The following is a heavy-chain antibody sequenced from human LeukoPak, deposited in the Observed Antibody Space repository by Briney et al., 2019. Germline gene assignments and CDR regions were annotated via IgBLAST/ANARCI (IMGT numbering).Heavy chain of an antibody. D-gene: IGHD3-3*01. V-gene: IGHV3-21*01. CDR1: GFTFSSYA. J-gene: IGHJ4*02. Sequence: GGSLRLSCAASGFTFSSYAMSWVRQAPGMGLEWVSSISSSSSYIYYADSVKGRFTISRDNAKNSLYLQMNSLRAEDTAVYYCARDLSERRITIFGVVTRFGYWGQGTLVTVSS. CDR2: ISSSSSYI. CDR3: ARDLSERRITIFGVVTRFGY.